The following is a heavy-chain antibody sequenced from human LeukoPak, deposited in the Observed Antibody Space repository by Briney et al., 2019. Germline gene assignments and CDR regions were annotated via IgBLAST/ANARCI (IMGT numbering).Heavy chain of an antibody. D-gene: IGHD2-2*03. J-gene: IGHJ4*02. CDR3: AKSQRGYCSSTSCYGDY. Sequence: GGSLTLSCAASGFRFSWWGLLWVRQAAGRGLEGVAFIRYDENSKFYADSVKGRFTISRDNSNATMYLQMNSLRAEDAAVYHCAKSQRGYCSSTSCYGDYWGQGTLVTVSS. V-gene: IGHV3-30*02. CDR2: IRYDENSK. CDR1: GFRFSWWG.